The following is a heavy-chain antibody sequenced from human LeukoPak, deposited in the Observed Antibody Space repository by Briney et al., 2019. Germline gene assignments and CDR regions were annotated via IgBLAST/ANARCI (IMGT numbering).Heavy chain of an antibody. D-gene: IGHD2-15*01. V-gene: IGHV3-23*01. CDR3: ARGPGGYCSGGSCKDAFDI. CDR1: GFTFSSYA. Sequence: PGGSLRLSCAASGFTFSSYAMTWVRQAPGKGLEWVSGISGSGGSTDYADSVKGRFTISRDNSKNSLYLQMNSLRAEDTAVYYCARGPGGYCSGGSCKDAFDIWGQGTMVTVSS. CDR2: ISGSGGST. J-gene: IGHJ3*02.